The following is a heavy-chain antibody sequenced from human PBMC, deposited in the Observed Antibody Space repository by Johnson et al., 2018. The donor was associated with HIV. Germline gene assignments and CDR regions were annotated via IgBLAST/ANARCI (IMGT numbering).Heavy chain of an antibody. Sequence: VQLVESGGGVVRPGESLRLSCTVSGFNFDDYGMSWVRQAPGKGLEWISYISNSGTTIYNAESVKGRFTISRDNAKNSLYLQMTSLRAEDTAVYYCARDGESQQLPLGDALDIWGQGTMVTVSS. V-gene: IGHV3-48*04. CDR3: ARDGESQQLPLGDALDI. CDR2: ISNSGTTI. D-gene: IGHD6-13*01. CDR1: GFNFDDYG. J-gene: IGHJ3*02.